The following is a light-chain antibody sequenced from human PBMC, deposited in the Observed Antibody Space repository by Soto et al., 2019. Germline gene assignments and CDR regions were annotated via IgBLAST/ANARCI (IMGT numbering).Light chain of an antibody. Sequence: QSVLTQPPSASASLGASVTLTCTLSSGYSNYKLDWYQQRQGKGPRFVMRLGTGGSVGSKGAGIPDRFSVLGSALNRYLTIKNGQEEDESAYHYGADHDSGSNVVVVFGGGTKLTVL. J-gene: IGLJ2*01. CDR2: LGTGGSVG. CDR1: SGYSNYK. CDR3: GADHDSGSNVVVV. V-gene: IGLV9-49*01.